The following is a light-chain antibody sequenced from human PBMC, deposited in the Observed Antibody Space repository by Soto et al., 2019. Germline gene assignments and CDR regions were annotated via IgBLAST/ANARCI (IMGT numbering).Light chain of an antibody. CDR2: DVS. V-gene: IGLV2-14*01. Sequence: QSALTQPASVSGSPGQSITISCTGTSSDVGGYNYVSWYQQHPGKAPKLMFYDVSNRPSGLSNRFSGSKSGNTASLTISGLQAEDEADYYCSSYTSSSTLLYVFGTGTKLTVL. J-gene: IGLJ1*01. CDR3: SSYTSSSTLLYV. CDR1: SSDVGGYNY.